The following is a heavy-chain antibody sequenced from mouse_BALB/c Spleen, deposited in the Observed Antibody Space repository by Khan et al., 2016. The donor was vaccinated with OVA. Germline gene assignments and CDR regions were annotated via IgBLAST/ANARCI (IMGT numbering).Heavy chain of an antibody. CDR1: GYTFTTYW. CDR2: INPSTGYT. J-gene: IGHJ3*01. Sequence: QVQLKQSGAELAKPGASVKMSCKASGYTFTTYWMHWVQQRPGQGLDWIGYINPSTGYTEYNQKFKDKATLTADKSSSTAYMQLNSLTSEDSAVLCCARRGVYGIFAYWGQGTLVTVSA. V-gene: IGHV1-7*01. D-gene: IGHD2-1*01. CDR3: ARRGVYGIFAY.